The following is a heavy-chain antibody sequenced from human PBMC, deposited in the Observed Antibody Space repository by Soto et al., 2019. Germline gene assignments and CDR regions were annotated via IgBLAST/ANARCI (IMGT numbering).Heavy chain of an antibody. J-gene: IGHJ4*02. CDR3: ARINKGYGTDS. V-gene: IGHV4-39*01. D-gene: IGHD5-18*01. CDR1: GGSISSSSYY. Sequence: ETLSLTCTVSGGSISSSSYYWGCIRQPPGKGLEWIASIDYTGNTFYNPSLTSRVTISVDTSKNQFSLKVTSVTAADTAVYYCARINKGYGTDSWGQGTLVTVS. CDR2: IDYTGNT.